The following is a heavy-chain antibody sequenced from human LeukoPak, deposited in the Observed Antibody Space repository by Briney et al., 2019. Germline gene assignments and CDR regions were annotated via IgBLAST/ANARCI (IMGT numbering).Heavy chain of an antibody. D-gene: IGHD5-24*01. J-gene: IGHJ5*02. Sequence: ASVKVSCKASGGTFSSYAISWVRQAPGQGLEWMEGIIPIFGTANYAQKFQGRVTITTDESTSTAYMELSSLRSEDTAVYYCASASPGRDGYNYWFDPWGQGTLVTVSS. CDR2: IIPIFGTA. CDR3: ASASPGRDGYNYWFDP. V-gene: IGHV1-69*05. CDR1: GGTFSSYA.